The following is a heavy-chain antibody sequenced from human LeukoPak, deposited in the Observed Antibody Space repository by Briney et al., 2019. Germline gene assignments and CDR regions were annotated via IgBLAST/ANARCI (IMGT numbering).Heavy chain of an antibody. V-gene: IGHV4-61*01. CDR3: VRESLVRVSRYFYYLMDV. CDR2: MSYSGST. CDR1: GDSVTSGKYF. J-gene: IGHJ6*02. Sequence: SETLSLTCTVSGDSVTSGKYFWTWIRQSPGEGLEWIGHMSYSGSTNYNPSLNSRVTISVDTSKEQFSLRLTSVTAADTAVYYCVRESLVRVSRYFYYLMDVWGQGTSVTVSS. D-gene: IGHD3-10*01.